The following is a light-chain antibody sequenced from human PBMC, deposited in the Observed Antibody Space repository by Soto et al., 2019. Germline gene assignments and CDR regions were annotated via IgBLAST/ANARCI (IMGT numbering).Light chain of an antibody. CDR1: QGISSY. CDR3: QQYYSSRT. Sequence: AIRMTQSPSSFSASTGDSVTITCRASQGISSYIAWYQQKPGTAPQLLIYAASTLQSGVPSRFSGSGSGTDFTPTISCLQSDDFATYYCQQYYSSRTFGPGTRLDIK. CDR2: AAS. V-gene: IGKV1-8*01. J-gene: IGKJ5*01.